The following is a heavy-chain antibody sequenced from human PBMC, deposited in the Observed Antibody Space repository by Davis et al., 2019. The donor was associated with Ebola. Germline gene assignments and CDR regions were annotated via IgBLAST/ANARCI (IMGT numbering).Heavy chain of an antibody. CDR3: AKGSGSIFDY. V-gene: IGHV3-66*01. CDR2: IYSGGST. J-gene: IGHJ4*02. D-gene: IGHD1-26*01. Sequence: GESLKISCAASGFTVSSNYMSWVRQAPGKGLEWVSVIYSGGSTYYADSVKGRFTISRDNSKNTLYLQMNSLRAEDTAVYYCAKGSGSIFDYWGQGTLVTVSS. CDR1: GFTVSSNY.